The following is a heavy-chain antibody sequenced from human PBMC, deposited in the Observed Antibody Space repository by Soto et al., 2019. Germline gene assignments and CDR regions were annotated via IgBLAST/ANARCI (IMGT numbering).Heavy chain of an antibody. D-gene: IGHD5-18*01. CDR2: ISWNSGSI. V-gene: IGHV3-9*01. Sequence: EVQLVESGGGLVQPGRSLRLSCAASGFTFDDYAMHWVRQAPGKGLEWVSGISWNSGSIGYADSVKGRFTISRDNAKNSLFLQMNSLRAEDTALYYCAKGRYSYGYYPTYFDYWGKGTLVTVSS. CDR1: GFTFDDYA. CDR3: AKGRYSYGYYPTYFDY. J-gene: IGHJ4*02.